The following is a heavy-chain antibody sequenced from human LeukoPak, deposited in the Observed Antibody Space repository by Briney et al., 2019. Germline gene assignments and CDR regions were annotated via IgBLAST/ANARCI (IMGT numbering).Heavy chain of an antibody. V-gene: IGHV1-2*02. CDR2: INPKNGAT. Sequence: ASVKVSCKASGYTFTGNYIHWVRQAPGQGLEWMGWINPKNGATFYTKRFQGRVTMTSDTSISTAYMELSRLTSGDTAVFYCARGPEEYWGQGTLVTVSS. CDR1: GYTFTGNY. CDR3: ARGPEEY. J-gene: IGHJ4*02.